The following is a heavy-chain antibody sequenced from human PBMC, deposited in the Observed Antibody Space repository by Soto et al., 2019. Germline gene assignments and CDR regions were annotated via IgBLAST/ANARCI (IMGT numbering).Heavy chain of an antibody. CDR3: ARDLAKGGGSAGFDY. CDR2: INPKSGGT. D-gene: IGHD1-26*01. V-gene: IGHV1-2*02. Sequence: ASVKVSCKASGYTFTVYYMHWVRQAPGQGLEWMGWINPKSGGTMYPQKFQGRVTMTWDTSISTAYMSLTRLRSDDTAVYYCARDLAKGGGSAGFDYWGQGTLVTVSS. CDR1: GYTFTVYY. J-gene: IGHJ4*02.